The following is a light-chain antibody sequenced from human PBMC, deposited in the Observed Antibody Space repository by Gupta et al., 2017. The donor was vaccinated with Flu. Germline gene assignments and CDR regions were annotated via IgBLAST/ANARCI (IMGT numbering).Light chain of an antibody. J-gene: IGKJ2*01. Sequence: DIQMTQSPSSLSASLGDRVTITCQANQDISNHLNWYQQKPGKAPKFLIYEASNLETGVPSRFSGSGSGTDFTFTISSLQPEDIATYYCQQDDDLPYTFGQWSKLEIK. CDR3: QQDDDLPYT. V-gene: IGKV1-33*01. CDR1: QDISNH. CDR2: EAS.